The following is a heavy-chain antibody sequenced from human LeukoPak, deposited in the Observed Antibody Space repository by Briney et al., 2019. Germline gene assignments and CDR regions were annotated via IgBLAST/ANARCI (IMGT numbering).Heavy chain of an antibody. CDR2: IIPILGIA. CDR1: GGTFSSYA. V-gene: IGHV1-69*04. D-gene: IGHD2-15*01. J-gene: IGHJ3*02. CDR3: ARFRWGAVVVVAATHDAFDI. Sequence: GASVKVSCKASGGTFSSYAISWVRQAPGQGLEWMGRIIPILGIANYAQKFQGRVTITADKSTSTAYMELSSLRSEDTAVYYCARFRWGAVVVVAATHDAFDIWGQGTMVTVSS.